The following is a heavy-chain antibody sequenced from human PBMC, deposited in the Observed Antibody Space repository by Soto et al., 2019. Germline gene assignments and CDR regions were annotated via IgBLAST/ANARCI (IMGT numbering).Heavy chain of an antibody. CDR1: GGSFSGYY. Sequence: QVQLQQWGAGLLKPSETLSLTCAVYGGSFSGYYWSWIRQPPGKGLEWIGEINHSGSTNYNPSLKSRVTISVDTSKTQFSLKLSSVTAADTAVYYCARVFTMVRGVIIISRFDPWGQGTLVTVSS. J-gene: IGHJ5*02. V-gene: IGHV4-34*01. CDR3: ARVFTMVRGVIIISRFDP. D-gene: IGHD3-10*01. CDR2: INHSGST.